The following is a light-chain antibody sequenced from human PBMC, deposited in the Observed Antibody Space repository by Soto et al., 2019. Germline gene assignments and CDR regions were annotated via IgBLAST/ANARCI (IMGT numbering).Light chain of an antibody. Sequence: DIQMTQSPSTLSASVGDRVTITCRASQSISSWLAWYQQKPGKAPNLLIYKASSLESGVPSRFSGSGSGTEFTHTISSLEPDDFAICCCQQYNSYPLSFGGGSKVEIK. CDR1: QSISSW. CDR3: QQYNSYPLS. J-gene: IGKJ4*01. CDR2: KAS. V-gene: IGKV1-5*03.